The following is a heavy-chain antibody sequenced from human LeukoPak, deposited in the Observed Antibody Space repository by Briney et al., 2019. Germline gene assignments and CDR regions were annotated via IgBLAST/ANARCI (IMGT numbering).Heavy chain of an antibody. J-gene: IGHJ4*02. D-gene: IGHD3-22*01. CDR2: ISYDGSNK. Sequence: GRSLRLSCAASGFTFSSYGMHWVRQAPGKGLEWVAVISYDGSNKYYADSVKGRFTISRDNSKNTLYLQMNSLRAEYTAVYYCAKGGASSYYYDSSSYYGFDYWGQGTLVTVSS. V-gene: IGHV3-30*18. CDR1: GFTFSSYG. CDR3: AKGGASSYYYDSSSYYGFDY.